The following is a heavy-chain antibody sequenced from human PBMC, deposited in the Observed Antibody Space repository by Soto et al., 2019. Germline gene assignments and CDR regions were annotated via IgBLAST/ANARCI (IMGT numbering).Heavy chain of an antibody. Sequence: PGGSLRLSCVASGFVFKNYEMNWVRQAPGKGLECISYISNSGNTIYVADSMRGRFTISRDNAKNSLFLQMNSLRADDTAVYYCARDIDNRDYYYGLDVWGQGTTVTVYS. J-gene: IGHJ6*02. D-gene: IGHD1-20*01. CDR3: ARDIDNRDYYYGLDV. CDR1: GFVFKNYE. V-gene: IGHV3-48*03. CDR2: ISNSGNTI.